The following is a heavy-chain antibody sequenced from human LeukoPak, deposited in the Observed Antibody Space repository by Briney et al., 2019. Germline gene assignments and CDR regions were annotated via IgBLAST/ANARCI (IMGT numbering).Heavy chain of an antibody. CDR3: ARDGWMDV. J-gene: IGHJ6*02. CDR1: GGTFSDHA. Sequence: SVKVSCKASGGTFSDHAVSWVRQAPGQGLEWVGRVIPILGTANYAQRFQGRVTIIADKSTSTVYMELSSLTSEDTAMYYCARDGWMDVWGQGTTVTVSS. CDR2: VIPILGTA. D-gene: IGHD2-15*01. V-gene: IGHV1-69*04.